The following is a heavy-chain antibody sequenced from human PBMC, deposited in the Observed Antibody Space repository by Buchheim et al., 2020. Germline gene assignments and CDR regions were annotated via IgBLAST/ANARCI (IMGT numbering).Heavy chain of an antibody. CDR2: INSDGSSI. Sequence: EVQLVESGGGLVQPGGSLRLSCAASGFTFSSYWMHWVRQAPGKGLVWVSRINSDGSSISYADDVKGRFTISRDKAKNTLCFQMNSLRVEDTAVYYCARFQALTNSPLAYWGQG. CDR1: GFTFSSYW. J-gene: IGHJ4*02. CDR3: ARFQALTNSPLAY. D-gene: IGHD2-8*01. V-gene: IGHV3-74*01.